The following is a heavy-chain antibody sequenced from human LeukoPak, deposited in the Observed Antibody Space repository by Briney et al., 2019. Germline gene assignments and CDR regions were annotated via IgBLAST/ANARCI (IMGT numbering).Heavy chain of an antibody. CDR3: ARDMKVGVGYSGYDWVDY. J-gene: IGHJ4*02. CDR1: GFTFSSYW. CDR2: IKQDGSEK. Sequence: GGSLRLSCAASGFTFSSYWMSWVRQAPGKGLEWVANIKQDGSEKYYVDSVKGRFTISRDNAKNSLYLQMNSLGAEDTAVYYCARDMKVGVGYSGYDWVDYWGQGTLVTVSS. D-gene: IGHD5-12*01. V-gene: IGHV3-7*01.